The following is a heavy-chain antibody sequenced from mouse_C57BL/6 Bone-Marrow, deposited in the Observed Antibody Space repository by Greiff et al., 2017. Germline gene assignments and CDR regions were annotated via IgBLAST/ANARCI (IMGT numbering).Heavy chain of an antibody. CDR1: GFSFTSYG. J-gene: IGHJ4*01. V-gene: IGHV2-2*01. D-gene: IGHD3-2*02. CDR2: IWSGGST. Sequence: VMLVESGPGLVQPSQRLSITCTVSGFSFTSYGVHWVRQSPGKGLEWLGVIWSGGSTDYNAAFISRLSISKDNSKSQVFFKMNSLQADDTAIYYCARIQTAQATVYYYAMDYWGQGTSVTVSS. CDR3: ARIQTAQATVYYYAMDY.